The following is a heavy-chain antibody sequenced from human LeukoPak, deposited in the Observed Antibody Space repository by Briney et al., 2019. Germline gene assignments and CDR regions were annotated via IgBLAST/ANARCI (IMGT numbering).Heavy chain of an antibody. CDR1: GFSFDKFG. Sequence: PGGSLRLSCVASGFSFDKFGMHWVGQAPGKGLEYVSSVSADESGKYYTKSVRGRFSISRDNSKNTMYLQLGNLRPDDMGIYYCASLDRSEIPWGPGTLVTVSS. CDR3: ASLDRSEIP. CDR2: VSADESGK. D-gene: IGHD1-26*01. V-gene: IGHV3-64*01. J-gene: IGHJ5*02.